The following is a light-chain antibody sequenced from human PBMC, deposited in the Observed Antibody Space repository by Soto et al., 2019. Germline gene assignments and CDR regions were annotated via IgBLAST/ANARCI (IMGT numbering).Light chain of an antibody. CDR3: QQYGSSPPIT. Sequence: ELVFTQSPGTLSLSPGERATLSCRASQSVSSSYLAWYQQKPGQAPRLLIYGASSRATGIPDRFSGSGSGTDFTLTISRLEPEDFAVYYCQQYGSSPPITFGQGTRLEI. CDR1: QSVSSSY. J-gene: IGKJ5*01. V-gene: IGKV3-20*01. CDR2: GAS.